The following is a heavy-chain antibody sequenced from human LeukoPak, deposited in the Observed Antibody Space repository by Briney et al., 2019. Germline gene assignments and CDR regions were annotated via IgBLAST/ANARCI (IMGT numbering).Heavy chain of an antibody. D-gene: IGHD2-2*01. V-gene: IGHV3-66*01. CDR3: ARGGAAMPWGSFDY. Sequence: GGSLRLSCAASGFTVSSNYVSWVRQAPGKGLEWVSVIYSGGSTYYADSVKGRFTISRDNSKNTLYLQMNSLRAEDTAVYYCARGGAAMPWGSFDYWGQGTLVTVSS. J-gene: IGHJ4*02. CDR1: GFTVSSNY. CDR2: IYSGGST.